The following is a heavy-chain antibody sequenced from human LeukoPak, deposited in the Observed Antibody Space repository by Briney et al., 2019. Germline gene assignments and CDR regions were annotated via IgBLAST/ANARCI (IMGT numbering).Heavy chain of an antibody. Sequence: GASLRVSCAASGFTFSSYAMSWVRQAPGKGLEWVSAITGSGGSTYYADSVKGRFTISRDNSKNTLYLQMNSLRAEDTAVYYCAKALVPLAFDIWGQGTMVTVSS. J-gene: IGHJ3*02. V-gene: IGHV3-23*01. CDR2: ITGSGGST. CDR3: AKALVPLAFDI. D-gene: IGHD6-13*01. CDR1: GFTFSSYA.